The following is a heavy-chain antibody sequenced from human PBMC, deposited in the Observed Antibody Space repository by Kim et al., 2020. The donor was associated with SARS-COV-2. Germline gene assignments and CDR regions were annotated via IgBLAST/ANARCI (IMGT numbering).Heavy chain of an antibody. D-gene: IGHD2-15*01. J-gene: IGHJ3*02. CDR3: AKMRVVAAPDAFDI. V-gene: IGHV3-23*03. Sequence: DPGKGRFTRSRDNSKNPLYLQMNSLRAEDTAVYYCAKMRVVAAPDAFDIWGQGTMVTVSS.